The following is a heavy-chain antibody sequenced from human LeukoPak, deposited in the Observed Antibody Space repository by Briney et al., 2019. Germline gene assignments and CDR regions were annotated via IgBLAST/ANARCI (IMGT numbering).Heavy chain of an antibody. CDR1: GGSINSYY. Sequence: SETLSLTCTVSGGSINSYYWSWIRDPPGKGLEWIGEINHSGSTNYNPSLKSRVTISVDTSKSQFSLKLSSVTAADTAVYYCFLESHYFDYWGQGTLVTVSS. CDR2: INHSGST. CDR3: FLESHYFDY. D-gene: IGHD3-3*01. J-gene: IGHJ4*02. V-gene: IGHV4-34*01.